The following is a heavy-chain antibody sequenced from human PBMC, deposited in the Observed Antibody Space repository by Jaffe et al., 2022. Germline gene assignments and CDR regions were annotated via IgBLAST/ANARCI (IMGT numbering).Heavy chain of an antibody. Sequence: QVQLQQWGAGLWKPSETLSLTCAVYGASFSDYYWTWVRQPPGKGLEWIGEINHSGSTNYNPSLKSRVTISLDTSKNQFSLKLSSVTAADTAVYYCARGSYIYGDTYYYFDLWGRGTPVTVTS. J-gene: IGHJ2*01. V-gene: IGHV4-34*01. CDR1: GASFSDYY. CDR2: INHSGST. CDR3: ARGSYIYGDTYYYFDL. D-gene: IGHD4-17*01.